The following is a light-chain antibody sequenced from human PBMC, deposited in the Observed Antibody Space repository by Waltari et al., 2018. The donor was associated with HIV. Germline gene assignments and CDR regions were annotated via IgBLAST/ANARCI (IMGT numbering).Light chain of an antibody. CDR1: SSNIGAPYA. Sequence: QSVLTQPPSVSGAAGQTVTISCNGDSSNIGAPYAVHWYRQFPGTAPQVLIHDNTVRPSGVPDRFSASKSGSSASLTIAGLRPEDESDYYCQSYDNTVRPPTRLFGGGTKLTVL. J-gene: IGLJ2*01. CDR3: QSYDNTVRPPTRL. CDR2: DNT. V-gene: IGLV1-40*02.